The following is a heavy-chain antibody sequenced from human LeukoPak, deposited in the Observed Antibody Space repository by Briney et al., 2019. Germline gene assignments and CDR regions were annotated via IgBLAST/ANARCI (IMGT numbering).Heavy chain of an antibody. Sequence: SETLSLTCTVSGGSIFSYYWSWIRQPPGKGLEWIGYIYYSGSTNYNPSLKSRVTISVDTSKNQFSLKLSSVTAADTAVYYCARLAAAYYGMDVWGQGTTVTVSS. J-gene: IGHJ6*02. CDR1: GGSIFSYY. CDR2: IYYSGST. V-gene: IGHV4-59*08. CDR3: ARLAAAYYGMDV. D-gene: IGHD6-13*01.